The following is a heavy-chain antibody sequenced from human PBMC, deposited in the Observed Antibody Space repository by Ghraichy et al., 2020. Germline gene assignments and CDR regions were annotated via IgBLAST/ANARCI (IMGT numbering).Heavy chain of an antibody. CDR3: AKVVGATWGYYYYGMDV. J-gene: IGHJ6*02. V-gene: IGHV3-23*01. Sequence: GGSLRLSCPASGFTFSSYAMSWVRQAPGKGLEWVSAISGSGGSTYYADSVKGRFTISRDNSKNTLYLQMNSLRAEDTAVYYCAKVVGATWGYYYYGMDVWGQGTTVTVSS. CDR1: GFTFSSYA. D-gene: IGHD1-26*01. CDR2: ISGSGGST.